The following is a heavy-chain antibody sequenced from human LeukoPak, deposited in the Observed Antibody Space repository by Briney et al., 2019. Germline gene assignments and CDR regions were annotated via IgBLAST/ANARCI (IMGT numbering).Heavy chain of an antibody. J-gene: IGHJ4*02. Sequence: SGTLSLTCAVSGGSIGSSNWWSWVRQPPGKGLEWIGEIYHSGSTNYNPSLKSRVTISVDKSKNQFSLKLSSVTAADTAVYYCARADRSSGWYYFDYWGQGTLVTVSS. CDR2: IYHSGST. CDR3: ARADRSSGWYYFDY. CDR1: GGSIGSSNW. D-gene: IGHD6-19*01. V-gene: IGHV4-4*02.